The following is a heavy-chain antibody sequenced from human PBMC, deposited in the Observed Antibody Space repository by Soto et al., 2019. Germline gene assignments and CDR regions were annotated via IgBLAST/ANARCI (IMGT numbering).Heavy chain of an antibody. CDR2: ISGSGGST. D-gene: IGHD5-12*01. Sequence: EVQLLESGGGLVQPGGSLRLSCAASGFTFSSYAMSWVRQAPGKGLEWVSAISGSGGSTYYADSVKGRFTISRDNSKNPLYLQMNSLRAEDTAVYYCASDIVATSTNDYWGQGTLVTVSS. CDR3: ASDIVATSTNDY. J-gene: IGHJ4*02. CDR1: GFTFSSYA. V-gene: IGHV3-23*01.